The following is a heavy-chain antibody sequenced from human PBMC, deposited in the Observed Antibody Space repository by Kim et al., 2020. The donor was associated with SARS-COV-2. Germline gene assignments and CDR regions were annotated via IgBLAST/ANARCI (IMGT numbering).Heavy chain of an antibody. Sequence: KNHVDSVEGRFTNSRDNSKNAVFLQMNSLRAEDTAVYYCARDPAYSAFDILGQGTMITVSS. D-gene: IGHD2-21*01. J-gene: IGHJ3*02. CDR3: ARDPAYSAFDI. V-gene: IGHV3-7*04. CDR2: K.